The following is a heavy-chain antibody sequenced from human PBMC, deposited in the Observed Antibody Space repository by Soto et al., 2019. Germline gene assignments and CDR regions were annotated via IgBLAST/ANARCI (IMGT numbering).Heavy chain of an antibody. V-gene: IGHV5-10-1*01. CDR2: IDPSDSYT. D-gene: IGHD3-9*01. CDR3: VRHPYYDILTGPY. CDR1: GYSFTSYW. J-gene: IGHJ4*02. Sequence: PGESLKISCKGSGYSFTSYWISWVRQMPGKGLEWMGRIDPSDSYTNYSPSFQGHVNISADKSIYTSYLQWSSLKASDTAMYYCVRHPYYDILTGPYWGQGTLVTVSS.